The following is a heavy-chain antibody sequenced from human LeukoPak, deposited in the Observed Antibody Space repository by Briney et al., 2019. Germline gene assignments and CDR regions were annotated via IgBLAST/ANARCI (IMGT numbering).Heavy chain of an antibody. J-gene: IGHJ4*02. Sequence: GGYLRLSCAASGVSFSTTWMHWVRQAPGKGLMWVSHVSSDGSRTYADSVKGRFTVSRDNNKDMVYLQMSSLRAEDTAVYYCATDGAYGLTHWGQETLVTVSS. V-gene: IGHV3-74*01. CDR2: VSSDGSRT. D-gene: IGHD3-16*01. CDR3: ATDGAYGLTH. CDR1: GVSFSTTW.